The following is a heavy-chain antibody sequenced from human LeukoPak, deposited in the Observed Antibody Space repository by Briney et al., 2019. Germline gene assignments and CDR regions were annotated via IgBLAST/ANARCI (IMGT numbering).Heavy chain of an antibody. V-gene: IGHV3-7*01. CDR1: GFTFSSYW. CDR3: ARDSESAWSDF. CDR2: IKEDGSEK. Sequence: PGGSLRLSCAASGFTFSSYWMSWVRQAPGKGLEWVANIKEDGSEKFYVASVKGRFTISSDNAKNSLYLQMNSLRAEDTAVFYCARDSESAWSDFWGQGTLVTVSS. J-gene: IGHJ4*02. D-gene: IGHD6-19*01.